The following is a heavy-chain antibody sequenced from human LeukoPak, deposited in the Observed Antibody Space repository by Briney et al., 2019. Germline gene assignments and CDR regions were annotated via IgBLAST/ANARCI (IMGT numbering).Heavy chain of an antibody. J-gene: IGHJ2*01. CDR2: IYYSGDT. V-gene: IGHV4-59*08. CDR3: ARRGSGYWYFDL. CDR1: GGSISSYY. Sequence: SETLSLTCTVSGGSISSYYWSWIRQPPGKGLEWIGYIYYSGDTNYNPSLKSRVTISVDTSTNQFSLKLNSVTAADTAVYYCARRGSGYWYFDLWGRGTLVTVSS.